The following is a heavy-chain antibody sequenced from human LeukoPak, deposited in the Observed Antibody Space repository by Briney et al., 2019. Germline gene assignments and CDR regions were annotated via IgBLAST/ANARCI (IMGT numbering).Heavy chain of an antibody. Sequence: SDTLSLTCTVSGGSMNSYYWTWIRQPPGERLEWIGPIYDTGSTNYNPSLKSRVTMSVDTSKNQFSLKLRSVTAADTAVYYCARGGYLFGPWGQGTLVTVSS. CDR1: GGSMNSYY. CDR2: IYDTGST. J-gene: IGHJ5*02. D-gene: IGHD3-10*01. CDR3: ARGGYLFGP. V-gene: IGHV4-59*07.